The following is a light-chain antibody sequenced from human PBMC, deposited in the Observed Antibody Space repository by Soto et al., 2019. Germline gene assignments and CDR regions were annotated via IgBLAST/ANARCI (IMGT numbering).Light chain of an antibody. CDR3: QQYGDSPLT. Sequence: EIVLTQSPGTLSLSPGERATLSCRASQSVSSKYLAWYQQKPGQAPRVLIYGTSIRASGVPERFSGGGSGTDFTLTITRLEPEDFAVYYCQQYGDSPLTSGPGTKVDIK. J-gene: IGKJ3*01. V-gene: IGKV3-20*01. CDR1: QSVSSKY. CDR2: GTS.